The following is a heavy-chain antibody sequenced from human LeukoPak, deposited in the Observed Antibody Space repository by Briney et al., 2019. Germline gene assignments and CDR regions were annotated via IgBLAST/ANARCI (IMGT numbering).Heavy chain of an antibody. CDR3: ARHTMKIGNDY. CDR1: GGSISNYY. V-gene: IGHV4-59*08. Sequence: SETLSLTCTVSGGSISNYYWSWIRQPPGKGLEWIGYISYTGSTNYNPSLRSRVTISVDTSKNQFSLELNSVTAADTAVYYCARHTMKIGNDYWGQGTLVTVSS. J-gene: IGHJ4*02. D-gene: IGHD1-26*01. CDR2: ISYTGST.